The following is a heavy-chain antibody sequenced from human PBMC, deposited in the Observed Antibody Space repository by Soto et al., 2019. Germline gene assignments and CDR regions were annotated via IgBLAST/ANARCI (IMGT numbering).Heavy chain of an antibody. D-gene: IGHD3-22*01. CDR2: ISYDGSNK. CDR1: GFPFSSYG. CDR3: AKPFGGEYYYDSSGYYYGYFDY. Sequence: SLRLSCAASGFPFSSYGMHWVRQAPGKGLEWVAVISYDGSNKYYADSVKGRFTISRDNSKNTLYLQMNSLRAEDTAVYYCAKPFGGEYYYDSSGYYYGYFDYWGQGTLVTVSS. J-gene: IGHJ4*02. V-gene: IGHV3-30*18.